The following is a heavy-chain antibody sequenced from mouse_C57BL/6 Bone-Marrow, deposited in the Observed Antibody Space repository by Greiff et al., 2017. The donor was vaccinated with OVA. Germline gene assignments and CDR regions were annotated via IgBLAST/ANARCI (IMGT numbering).Heavy chain of an antibody. V-gene: IGHV1-20*01. CDR1: GYSFTGYF. D-gene: IGHD2-4*01. CDR2: INPYNGDT. Sequence: VQLQQSGPELVKPGDSVKISCKASGYSFTGYFMNWVMQSHGKRLEWIGRINPYNGDTFYNQKFKGKATLTVDKSSSTAHMELRSLTSEDSAVYYCARPPYDYDVPFAYWGQGTLVTVSA. CDR3: ARPPYDYDVPFAY. J-gene: IGHJ3*01.